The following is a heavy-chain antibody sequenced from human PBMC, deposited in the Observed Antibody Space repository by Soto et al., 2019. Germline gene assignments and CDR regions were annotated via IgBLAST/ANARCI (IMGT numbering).Heavy chain of an antibody. CDR1: GGSISSDPYY. J-gene: IGHJ4*02. CDR3: ASRRDGSPSDY. CDR2: FNYAGST. D-gene: IGHD5-12*01. V-gene: IGHV4-39*01. Sequence: SETLALTCTVSGGSISSDPYYWGLIRQPPGKGLECIGSFNYAGSTYYNPSLQSRATISVDTSKNQFSLRLSSVTAADTALYYFASRRDGSPSDYWGQGTLVTGSS.